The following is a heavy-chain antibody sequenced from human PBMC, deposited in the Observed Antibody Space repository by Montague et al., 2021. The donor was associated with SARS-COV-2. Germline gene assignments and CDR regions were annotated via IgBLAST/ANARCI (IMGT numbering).Heavy chain of an antibody. Sequence: SETLSLTCTLSGYSISSGYYRGWIRQPPWKGLEWIGSIYHSGSTXYNPSLKSRVTISVDTSKNHFSLKLSSVTAADTAVYYCARRGRKLLPVATTIGGFDIWGQGTMVTVSS. V-gene: IGHV4-38-2*02. CDR2: IYHSGST. CDR1: GYSISSGYY. J-gene: IGHJ3*02. CDR3: ARRGRKLLPVATTIGGFDI. D-gene: IGHD5-12*01.